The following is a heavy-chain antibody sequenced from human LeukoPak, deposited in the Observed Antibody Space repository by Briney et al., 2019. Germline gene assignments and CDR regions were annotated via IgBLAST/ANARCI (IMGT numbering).Heavy chain of an antibody. CDR2: ISAYNGNT. CDR1: GYTFTSYG. CDR3: ASDRGGWPSFDY. V-gene: IGHV1-18*01. Sequence: ASVKVSCKASGYTFTSYGISWVRQAPGQGLEWMGWISAYNGNTNYAQKLQGRVTITRDTSASTAYMELSSLRSEDTAVYYCASDRGGWPSFDYWGQGTLVTVSS. D-gene: IGHD6-19*01. J-gene: IGHJ4*02.